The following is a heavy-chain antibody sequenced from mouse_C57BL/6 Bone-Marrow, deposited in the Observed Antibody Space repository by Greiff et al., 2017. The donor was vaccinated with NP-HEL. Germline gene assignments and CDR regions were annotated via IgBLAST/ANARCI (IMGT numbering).Heavy chain of an antibody. CDR1: GVDFSRYW. J-gene: IGHJ1*03. CDR3: ARPEDDGYYVWYFDV. V-gene: IGHV4-1*01. D-gene: IGHD2-3*01. Sequence: GVDFSRYWMSWVRRAPGKGLEWIGEINPDSSTINYAPSLKDKFIISRDNAKNTLYLQMSKVRSEDTALYYCARPEDDGYYVWYFDVWGTGTTVTVSS. CDR2: INPDSSTI.